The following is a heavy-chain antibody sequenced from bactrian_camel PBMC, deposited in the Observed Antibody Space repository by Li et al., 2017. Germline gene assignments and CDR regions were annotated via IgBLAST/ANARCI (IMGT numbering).Heavy chain of an antibody. CDR3: AAEPGLQVVNLRKIYVKAENFEY. CDR1: GFAFSRYG. Sequence: VQLVESGGGLVRPGESRVVSCAASGFAFSRYGMSWVRQAPGKGLEWVSSMNSGGGATLYSPSVEGRFTISRDNVKNTLYLQMNSLVPEDTAMYYCAAEPGLQVVNLRKIYVKAENFEYWGQGTQVTVS. D-gene: IGHD5*01. CDR2: MNSGGGAT. V-gene: IGHV3S40*01. J-gene: IGHJ4*01.